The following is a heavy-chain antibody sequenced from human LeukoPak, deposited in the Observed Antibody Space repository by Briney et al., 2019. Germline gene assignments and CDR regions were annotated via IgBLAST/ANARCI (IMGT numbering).Heavy chain of an antibody. Sequence: GASVKVSCKASGYTFTSYGISWVRQAPGQGLEWMGGIIPIFGTANYAQKFQGRVTITADESTRTAYMDLSSLRSEDTAVYYCARGHHENYLPLVDYWGQGTLVTVSS. J-gene: IGHJ4*02. CDR1: GYTFTSYG. CDR2: IIPIFGTA. CDR3: ARGHHENYLPLVDY. V-gene: IGHV1-69*13. D-gene: IGHD3-16*01.